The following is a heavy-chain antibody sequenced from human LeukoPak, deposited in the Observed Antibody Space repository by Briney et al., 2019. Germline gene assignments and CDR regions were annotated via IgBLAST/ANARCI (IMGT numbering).Heavy chain of an antibody. D-gene: IGHD3-22*01. CDR2: ISSSSSYI. J-gene: IGHJ4*02. CDR3: ARDSGRDDSSGYYYSEVDY. CDR1: GFTFSIYS. Sequence: GGSQRFFCAASGFTFSIYSMNWVRQAPGEGREWGSSISSSSSYIYYADSVKGRFTISRDNAKNSLYLQMNSLRAEDTAVYYCARDSGRDDSSGYYYSEVDYWGQGTLVTVSS. V-gene: IGHV3-21*01.